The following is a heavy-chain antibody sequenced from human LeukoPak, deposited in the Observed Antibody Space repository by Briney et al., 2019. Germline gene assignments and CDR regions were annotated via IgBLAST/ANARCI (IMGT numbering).Heavy chain of an antibody. CDR3: ARHGHFDWLLDI. CDR1: GASISYYY. J-gene: IGHJ3*02. Sequence: SETLSLTCTVSGASISYYYWSWIRQPPGKGLEWIGYIYYSGSTNYHPSLKSRVTISVDTSKNQISLKLSSVTAADTAVYYCARHGHFDWLLDIWGQGTMVTVSS. CDR2: IYYSGST. V-gene: IGHV4-59*08. D-gene: IGHD3-9*01.